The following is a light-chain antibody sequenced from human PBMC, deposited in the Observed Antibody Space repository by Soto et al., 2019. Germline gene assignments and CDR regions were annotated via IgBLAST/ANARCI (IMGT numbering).Light chain of an antibody. J-gene: IGLJ1*01. Sequence: QSVLTQPPSASGTPGQRVTISCSGSSSNIGRNAVNWYQQLPGMAPRLLIFGNSNRPSGVPVPDRFCGSKSGTSASLAITGLQAEDEGDYYCQSYDSTLDARYVFGTGTKLTVL. CDR1: SSNIGRNA. V-gene: IGLV1-40*01. CDR2: GNS. CDR3: QSYDSTLDARYV.